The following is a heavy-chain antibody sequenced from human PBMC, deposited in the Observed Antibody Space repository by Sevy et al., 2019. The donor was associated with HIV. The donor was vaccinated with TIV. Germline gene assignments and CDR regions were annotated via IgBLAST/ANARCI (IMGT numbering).Heavy chain of an antibody. D-gene: IGHD5-18*01. Sequence: GGSLRLSCTASGFTFGDYAMSWFRQAPGKGLEWVGFIRSKAYGGTTEYAASVKGRFTISRDDSKSIAYLQMNSLKTEDTAVYYCTRIDVDTAMVLSSYGMDVWGQWTTVTVSS. CDR2: IRSKAYGGTT. CDR3: TRIDVDTAMVLSSYGMDV. CDR1: GFTFGDYA. J-gene: IGHJ6*02. V-gene: IGHV3-49*03.